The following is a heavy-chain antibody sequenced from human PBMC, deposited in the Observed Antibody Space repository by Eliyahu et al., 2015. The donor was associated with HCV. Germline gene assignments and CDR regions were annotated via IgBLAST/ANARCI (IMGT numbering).Heavy chain of an antibody. CDR1: GFXXSXYA. V-gene: IGHV3-30*04. Sequence: QVQLVESGGGVVQPGRSLRLSXAASGFXXSXYAXHWVRQXPGKGLEWVAVISYDGSNKYYADSVKGRFTISRDNSKNTLYLQMNSLRAEDTAVYYCARDPWSKEWLLLSYYFDYWGQGTLVTVSS. CDR3: ARDPWSKEWLLLSYYFDY. CDR2: ISYDGSNK. D-gene: IGHD3-22*01. J-gene: IGHJ4*02.